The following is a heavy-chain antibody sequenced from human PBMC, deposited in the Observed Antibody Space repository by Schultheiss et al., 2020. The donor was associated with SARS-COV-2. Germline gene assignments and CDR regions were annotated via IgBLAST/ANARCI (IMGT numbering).Heavy chain of an antibody. V-gene: IGHV4-34*01. CDR2: INHSGST. D-gene: IGHD3-10*01. CDR3: ARVGGMVRGAEVRKKYYFDY. Sequence: SETLSLTCAVYGGSFSGYYWSWIRQPPGKGLEWIGEINHSGSTNYNPSLKSRVTISVDTSKNQFSLKLSSVTAADTAVYYCARVGGMVRGAEVRKKYYFDYWGQGTLVNVSS. J-gene: IGHJ4*01. CDR1: GGSFSGYY.